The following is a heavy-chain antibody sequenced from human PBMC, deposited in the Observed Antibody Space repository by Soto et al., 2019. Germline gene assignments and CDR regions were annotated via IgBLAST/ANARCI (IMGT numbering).Heavy chain of an antibody. Sequence: GGSLRLSCAASGFTLSSYSMNWVRQAPGKGLEWVSSIGSTSIYIYYADSVKGRFTISRDNAKNSLYLQMNSLRAEDTAVYYCARDGYGSGSYEGLVDYWGQGTLVTVSS. D-gene: IGHD3-10*01. CDR3: ARDGYGSGSYEGLVDY. CDR1: GFTLSSYS. V-gene: IGHV3-21*01. CDR2: IGSTSIYI. J-gene: IGHJ4*02.